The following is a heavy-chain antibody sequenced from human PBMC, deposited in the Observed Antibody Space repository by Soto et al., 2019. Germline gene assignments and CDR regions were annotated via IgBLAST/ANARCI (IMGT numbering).Heavy chain of an antibody. D-gene: IGHD3-10*01. V-gene: IGHV4-39*01. CDR3: ARPQYYYGSGSYPLGWFDP. J-gene: IGHJ5*02. CDR1: GGSISSSSYY. CDR2: IYYSGST. Sequence: SETLSLTCTVSGGSISSSSYYWGWSRQPPGKGLEWIGSIYYSGSTYYNPSLKSRVTISVDTSKNQFSLKLSSVTAAGTAVYYCARPQYYYGSGSYPLGWFDPWGQGTLVTGSS.